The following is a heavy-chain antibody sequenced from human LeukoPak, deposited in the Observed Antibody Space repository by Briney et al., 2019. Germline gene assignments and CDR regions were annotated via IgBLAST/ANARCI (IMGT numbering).Heavy chain of an antibody. D-gene: IGHD3-3*01. J-gene: IGHJ3*02. CDR3: ARIFDRDI. V-gene: IGHV4-4*07. CDR2: IHGTLGST. CDR1: GGPIRNSY. Sequence: SETLSLICTVSGGPIRNSYCSWVRHSAGTGMQWIGRIHGTLGSTNHNPSLKSRVVTSLDTSSNQFSLRLSAMSAADTATYYCARIFDRDIWGQGTLVTVSP.